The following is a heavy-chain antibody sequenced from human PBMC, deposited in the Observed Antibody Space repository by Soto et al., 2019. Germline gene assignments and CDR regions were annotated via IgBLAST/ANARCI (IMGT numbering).Heavy chain of an antibody. CDR1: GGTFSSYA. CDR3: ARDTLYGGYYGMDV. V-gene: IGHV1-69*06. CDR2: IIPIFGTA. D-gene: IGHD4-17*01. J-gene: IGHJ6*02. Sequence: SVKVSCKASGGTFSSYAISWVRQAPGQGLEWMGGIIPIFGTANYAQKFQGRVTITADKSTSTAYMELSSLRSEDTAVYYCARDTLYGGYYGMDVWGQGTTVTVSS.